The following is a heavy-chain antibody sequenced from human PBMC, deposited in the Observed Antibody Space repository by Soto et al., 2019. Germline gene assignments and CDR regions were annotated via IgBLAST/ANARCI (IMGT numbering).Heavy chain of an antibody. CDR3: ARGEVRGLIATGLDH. Sequence: SETLSLTCSVSGYSISSGFYWDWIRQPPGKGLEWIGSIYYRGNTYYNPSHNGRITISLDTSKNQFSLRLTSVTAADTAVYYCARGEVRGLIATGLDHWGQGALVTVSS. J-gene: IGHJ4*02. V-gene: IGHV4-38-2*02. CDR1: GYSISSGFY. D-gene: IGHD3-10*01. CDR2: IYYRGNT.